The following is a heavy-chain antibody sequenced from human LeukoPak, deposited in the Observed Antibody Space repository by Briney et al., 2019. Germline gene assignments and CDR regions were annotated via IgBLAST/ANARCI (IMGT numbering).Heavy chain of an antibody. Sequence: GGSLRLSCAASGFTFSSYGMHWVRQAPGKGLEWVAVISYDGSNKYYADSVKGRFTISRDNSKNTLYLQMNSLRAEDTAVYYCARETRMVRGMRAAFDIWGQGTMVTVSS. V-gene: IGHV3-30*19. CDR1: GFTFSSYG. CDR2: ISYDGSNK. CDR3: ARETRMVRGMRAAFDI. J-gene: IGHJ3*02. D-gene: IGHD3-10*01.